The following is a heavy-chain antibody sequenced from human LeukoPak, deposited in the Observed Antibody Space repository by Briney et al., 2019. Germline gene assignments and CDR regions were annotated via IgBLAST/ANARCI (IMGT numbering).Heavy chain of an antibody. Sequence: TGGSLRLSCAASGFTFRNSDMHWVRQAPGKGPEWVAFIQADGGNKYYADSVKGRFTISRDNSKNTLYLQMNSLRAEDTAVYYCARGGSSWAFDIWGQGTMVTVSS. J-gene: IGHJ3*02. CDR3: ARGGSSWAFDI. CDR2: IQADGGNK. V-gene: IGHV3-30*02. D-gene: IGHD6-13*01. CDR1: GFTFRNSD.